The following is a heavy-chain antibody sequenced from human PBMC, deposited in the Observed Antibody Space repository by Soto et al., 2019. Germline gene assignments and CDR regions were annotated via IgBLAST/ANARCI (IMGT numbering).Heavy chain of an antibody. CDR2: IIPIFGTA. V-gene: IGHV1-69*01. D-gene: IGHD3-10*01. CDR1: GGTFSSYA. Sequence: QVQLVQSGAEVKKPGSSVKVSCKASGGTFSSYAISWVRQAPGQGLEWMGGIIPIFGTANYAQKFQDRVTITADESTSTGDMELSSLRSADAAVYYCARVRYGSDRVFDYWGQGTLFTVSS. CDR3: ARVRYGSDRVFDY. J-gene: IGHJ4*02.